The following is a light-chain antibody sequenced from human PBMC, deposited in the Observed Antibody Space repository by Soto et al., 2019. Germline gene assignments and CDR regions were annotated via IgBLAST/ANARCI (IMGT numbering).Light chain of an antibody. V-gene: IGLV2-14*03. Sequence: QSALTQPASVSGSPGQSITISCTGTSSDIGGYNYVSWYQQLPGKVPKLIIYDVSNRPSGVSDRFSGSKSGNAASLTISGLQAEDEADYYCSSYTSTSTLYVFGTGTTLTVL. CDR3: SSYTSTSTLYV. CDR2: DVS. CDR1: SSDIGGYNY. J-gene: IGLJ1*01.